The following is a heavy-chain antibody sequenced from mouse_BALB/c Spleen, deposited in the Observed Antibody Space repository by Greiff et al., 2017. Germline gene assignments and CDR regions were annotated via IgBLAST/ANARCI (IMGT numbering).Heavy chain of an antibody. Sequence: EVHLVESGGGLVQPGGSRKLSCAASGFTFSSFGMHWVRQAPEKGLEWVAYISSGSSTIYYADTVKGRFTIARDNPKNTQFLQMTSLRSEDTAMYYCAGRDYYGSSYRFAYWGQGTLVTVSA. CDR1: GFTFSSFG. CDR2: ISSGSSTI. CDR3: AGRDYYGSSYRFAY. D-gene: IGHD1-1*01. V-gene: IGHV5-17*02. J-gene: IGHJ3*01.